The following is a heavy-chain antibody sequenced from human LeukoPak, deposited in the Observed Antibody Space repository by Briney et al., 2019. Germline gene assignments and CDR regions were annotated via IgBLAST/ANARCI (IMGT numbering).Heavy chain of an antibody. CDR3: AISATARGGTDV. D-gene: IGHD5-18*01. CDR1: GFTFSTYW. J-gene: IGHJ6*04. Sequence: GGSLRLSCAASGFTFSTYWMSWVRQAPGKGLEWVANIKHDRSEEYYVDSVKGRFIISRDNARNSLCLQMNSLRAEDTALYYCAISATARGGTDVWGKGTTVTVSS. CDR2: IKHDRSEE. V-gene: IGHV3-7*03.